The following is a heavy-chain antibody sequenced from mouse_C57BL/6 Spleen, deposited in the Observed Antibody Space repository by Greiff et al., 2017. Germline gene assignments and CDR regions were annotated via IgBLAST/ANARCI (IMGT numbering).Heavy chain of an antibody. Sequence: QVQLQQSGAELVNPGASVKLSCKASGYTFTSYWMHWVKQRPGQGLEWIGMIHPNSGSTNYNEKFKSKATLTVDKSSSTAYMQLSSLTSEDSAVYYCAREGNNAMDYWGQGTSVTVSS. CDR2: IHPNSGST. CDR3: AREGNNAMDY. J-gene: IGHJ4*01. V-gene: IGHV1-64*01. CDR1: GYTFTSYW. D-gene: IGHD2-1*01.